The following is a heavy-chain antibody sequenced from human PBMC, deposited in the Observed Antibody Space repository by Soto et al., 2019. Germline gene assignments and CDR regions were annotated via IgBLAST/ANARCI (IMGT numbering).Heavy chain of an antibody. CDR2: IYYYGST. CDR1: GGSISSYY. J-gene: IGHJ4*02. D-gene: IGHD4-17*01. V-gene: IGHV4-59*08. Sequence: SETLSLTCTVSGGSISSYYWSWIRQPPGKELEWIGYIYYYGSTNYNPSLKSRVTISVDTSKNQFSLKLSSVTAADTAVYYCARRYGVYFDYWGQGTLVTVSS. CDR3: ARRYGVYFDY.